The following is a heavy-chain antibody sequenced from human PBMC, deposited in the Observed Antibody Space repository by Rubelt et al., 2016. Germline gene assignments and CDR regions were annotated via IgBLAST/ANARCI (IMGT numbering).Heavy chain of an antibody. V-gene: IGHV3-21*02. CDR1: GFSFDDYG. D-gene: IGHD2-2*01. Sequence: EVQLVESGGGLVQPGRSLRLSCAASGFSFDDYGMHWVRQAPGKGLEWVSSISRSSNYIYYADSVQGRFTISRDNAKNSLYLQMNSLRAEDTAVYYCARVACSSTCLVDYWGQGTLVTVSS. CDR3: ARVACSSTCLVDY. J-gene: IGHJ4*02. CDR2: ISRSSNYI.